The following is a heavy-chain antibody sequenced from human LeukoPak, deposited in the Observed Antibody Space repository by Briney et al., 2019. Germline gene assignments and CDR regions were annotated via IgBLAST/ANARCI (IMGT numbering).Heavy chain of an antibody. Sequence: GGSLRLSCAASGFTFDDYAMHWVRQAPGKGLEWVSGISWNSGSIGYADSVKGRFTISRDNAKNSLYLQMNSPRAEDTALYYCAKARSAMVRGPFDYWGQGTLVTVSS. CDR3: AKARSAMVRGPFDY. CDR2: ISWNSGSI. D-gene: IGHD3-10*01. CDR1: GFTFDDYA. J-gene: IGHJ4*02. V-gene: IGHV3-9*01.